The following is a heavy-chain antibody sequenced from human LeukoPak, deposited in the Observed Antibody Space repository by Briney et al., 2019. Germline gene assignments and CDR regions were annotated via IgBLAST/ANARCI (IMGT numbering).Heavy chain of an antibody. CDR2: INPSGGST. Sequence: ASVNVSCMASVYTFTSYFMHWVRQAPGQGLEWMGIINPSGGSTSYAQKLQGRVTMTRDTHTSTVYMELSSRRSEDTAVYYCARDRIQLWPSTTDYWGQGTLVTVSS. D-gene: IGHD5-18*01. CDR1: VYTFTSYF. V-gene: IGHV1-46*01. J-gene: IGHJ4*02. CDR3: ARDRIQLWPSTTDY.